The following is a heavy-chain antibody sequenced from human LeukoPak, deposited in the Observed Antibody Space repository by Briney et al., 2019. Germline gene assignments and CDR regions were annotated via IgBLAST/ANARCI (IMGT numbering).Heavy chain of an antibody. CDR1: GFTFSSYE. CDR2: ISSSGSTI. Sequence: PGGSLRLSCAASGFTFSSYEMNWVRQATGKGLEWVSYISSSGSTIYYADSVKGRFTISRDNAKNSLYLQMNSLRAEDTAVYYCAREGRGTTTSLDPSYFDYWGQGTLVTVSS. D-gene: IGHD1-26*01. CDR3: AREGRGTTTSLDPSYFDY. J-gene: IGHJ4*02. V-gene: IGHV3-48*03.